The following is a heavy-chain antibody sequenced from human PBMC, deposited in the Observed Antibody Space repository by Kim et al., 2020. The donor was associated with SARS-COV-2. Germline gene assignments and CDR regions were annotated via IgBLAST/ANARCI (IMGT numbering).Heavy chain of an antibody. CDR2: IWYDGSNK. CDR1: GFTFSSYG. CDR3: AKEGGYDSYYYYGMDV. Sequence: GGSLRLSCAASGFTFSSYGMHWVRQAPGKGLEWVAVIWYDGSNKYYADSVKGRFTISRDNSKNTLYLQMNSLRAEDTAVYYCAKEGGYDSYYYYGMDVRGQGTTVTVSS. J-gene: IGHJ6*02. V-gene: IGHV3-33*06. D-gene: IGHD5-12*01.